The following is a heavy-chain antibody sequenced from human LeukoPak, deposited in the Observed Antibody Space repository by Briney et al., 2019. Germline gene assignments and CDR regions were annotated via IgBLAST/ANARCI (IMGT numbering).Heavy chain of an antibody. D-gene: IGHD5-18*01. CDR1: GFTFSSYS. V-gene: IGHV3-21*01. Sequence: GGSLRLSCAASGFTFSSYSMNWVRQAPGKGLEWVSSISSSSSYIYYVDSVKGRFTISRDNAKNSLYLQMNSLRAEDTAVYYCARGTGDSYGNWGQGTLVTVSS. CDR2: ISSSSSYI. J-gene: IGHJ4*02. CDR3: ARGTGDSYGN.